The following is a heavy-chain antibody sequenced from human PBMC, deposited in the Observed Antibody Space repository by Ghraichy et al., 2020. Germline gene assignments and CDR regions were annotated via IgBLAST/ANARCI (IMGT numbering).Heavy chain of an antibody. J-gene: IGHJ5*02. Sequence: ASVKVSCKTSGYTFIGYYIHWVRQAPGQGLEWLGWINPNNGGTNYAQKFLGRVTMTTDTSISTAYMELSSLTSDDTAVYYGAREGGWFDPWGHGTLVTVFS. D-gene: IGHD3-16*01. CDR1: GYTFIGYY. CDR2: INPNNGGT. V-gene: IGHV1-2*02. CDR3: AREGGWFDP.